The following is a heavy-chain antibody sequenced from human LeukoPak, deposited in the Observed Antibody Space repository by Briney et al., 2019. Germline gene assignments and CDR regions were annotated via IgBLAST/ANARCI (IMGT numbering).Heavy chain of an antibody. CDR2: ISSSGSTI. D-gene: IGHD6-13*01. Sequence: GGSLRLSCAASGFTFSSYAMNWVRQAPGKGLEWASYISSSGSTIYYADSVKGRFTISRDNAKNSLYPQMNSLRAEDTAVYYCAHSSSWYSNFDYWGQGTLVTVSS. J-gene: IGHJ4*02. CDR1: GFTFSSYA. CDR3: AHSSSWYSNFDY. V-gene: IGHV3-48*03.